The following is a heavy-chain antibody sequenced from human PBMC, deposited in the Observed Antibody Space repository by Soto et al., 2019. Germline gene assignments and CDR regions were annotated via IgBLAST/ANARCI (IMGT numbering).Heavy chain of an antibody. CDR2: INHSGST. D-gene: IGHD3-3*01. CDR1: GGSFSGYY. CDR3: ARGAGISIFGVVMRYYYMDV. V-gene: IGHV4-34*01. J-gene: IGHJ6*03. Sequence: SETLSLTCAVYGGSFSGYYWSWIRQPPGKGLEWIGEINHSGSTNYNPSLKSRVTISVDTSKNQFSLKLSSVTAADTAVYYCARGAGISIFGVVMRYYYMDVWGKGTTVTVSS.